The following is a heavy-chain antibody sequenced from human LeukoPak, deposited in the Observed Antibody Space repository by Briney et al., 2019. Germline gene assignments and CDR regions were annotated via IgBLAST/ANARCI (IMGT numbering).Heavy chain of an antibody. CDR2: IYPGGST. CDR1: GGSISSYY. CDR3: AADMAPTDPYKWFDP. D-gene: IGHD1-1*01. Sequence: SETLSLTCTVSGGSISSYYWGWIRQPAGKGLEWIGRIYPGGSTSYNPSLKSRVTMSVDTSKNQFSLKLSSVTAADTAVYYCAADMAPTDPYKWFDPWGQGTLVTVSS. V-gene: IGHV4-4*07. J-gene: IGHJ5*02.